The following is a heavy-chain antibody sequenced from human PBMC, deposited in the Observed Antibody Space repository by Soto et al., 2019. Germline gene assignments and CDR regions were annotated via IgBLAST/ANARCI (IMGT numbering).Heavy chain of an antibody. D-gene: IGHD1-7*01. CDR3: ARRAKTATTNWGAFDI. V-gene: IGHV3-23*01. Sequence: EVQLLESGGGLVQPGGSLRLSCAASGFTFSTYVMNWVRQAPGKGLEWVSTISYSADKTFYVDSVKGRFTISRDNSRDTLFLQMNSLRADDAALYYCARRAKTATTNWGAFDIWGQGTMVTVSS. J-gene: IGHJ3*02. CDR2: ISYSADKT. CDR1: GFTFSTYV.